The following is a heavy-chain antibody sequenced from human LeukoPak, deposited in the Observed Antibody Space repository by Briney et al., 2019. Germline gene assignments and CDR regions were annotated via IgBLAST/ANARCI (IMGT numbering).Heavy chain of an antibody. V-gene: IGHV3-23*01. CDR3: AKGIVATIIHYYYGMDV. CDR2: ISGSGGST. J-gene: IGHJ6*02. CDR1: GFTFSSYA. Sequence: GGSLRLSCAASGFTFSSYAMSWVRQAPGKGLEWVSAISGSGGSTYYADSVKGRFTISRDNSKNTLYLQMNSLRAEDTAVYYCAKGIVATIIHYYYGMDVWGQGTTVTVSS. D-gene: IGHD5-12*01.